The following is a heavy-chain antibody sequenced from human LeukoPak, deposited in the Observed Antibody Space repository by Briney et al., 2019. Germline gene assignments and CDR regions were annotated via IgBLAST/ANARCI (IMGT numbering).Heavy chain of an antibody. Sequence: SETLSLTCTVSGASISSHSYYWGWIRQPPGKGLEWIGSIFYSGNTYYNPSLKSRVTISVDTSKNQFSLNLSSVTAADTAVYYCARQGRYGDYFDYWGQGTLVTVSS. CDR1: GASISSHSYY. CDR3: ARQGRYGDYFDY. CDR2: IFYSGNT. J-gene: IGHJ4*02. V-gene: IGHV4-39*01. D-gene: IGHD4-17*01.